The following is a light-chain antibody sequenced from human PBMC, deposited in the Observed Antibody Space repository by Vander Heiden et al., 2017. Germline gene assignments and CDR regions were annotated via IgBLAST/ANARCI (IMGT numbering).Light chain of an antibody. V-gene: IGKV1-39*01. J-gene: IGKJ4*01. CDR2: AAS. CDR1: TSISSY. CDR3: QQSYSTPHT. Sequence: DIKMTQSPSSLSASVGDRVTITSRASTSISSYLDWYQQKPGKAPNLLIYAASSLQTGVPSRFSGSGSGTDFTLTISRLQPEDFATYYCQQSYSTPHTFGQGTKVEIK.